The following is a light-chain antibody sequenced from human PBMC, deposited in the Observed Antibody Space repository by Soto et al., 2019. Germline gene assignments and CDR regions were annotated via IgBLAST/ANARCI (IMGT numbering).Light chain of an antibody. J-gene: IGKJ1*01. CDR3: QQYNNWPRT. V-gene: IGKV3-15*01. Sequence: EMVMTQSPVTLYVSPGERATLSCRASQSVGSSLAWYQQKPGQAPRLLIYGASTRATGIPARFSGGGSGTDFTLTISSLQSEDFAVYFCQQYNNWPRTFGQGTKVEIK. CDR1: QSVGSS. CDR2: GAS.